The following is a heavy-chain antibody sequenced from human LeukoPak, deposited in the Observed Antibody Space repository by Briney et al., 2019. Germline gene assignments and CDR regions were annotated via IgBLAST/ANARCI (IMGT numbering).Heavy chain of an antibody. Sequence: GGSLRLSCAVSGFTFISYGMHWVRQTPGKGLEWVANIEKDGSDKYYVDSVKGRFTISRDNAKNSLFLQMSSLRAEDTAVYYCARDLSSGSYYGVNFWGQGTLVTVSS. CDR2: IEKDGSDK. V-gene: IGHV3-7*04. J-gene: IGHJ4*02. D-gene: IGHD1-26*01. CDR3: ARDLSSGSYYGVNF. CDR1: GFTFISYG.